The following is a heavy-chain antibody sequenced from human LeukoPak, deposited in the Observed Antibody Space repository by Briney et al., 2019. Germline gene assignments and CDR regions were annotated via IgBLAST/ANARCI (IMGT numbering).Heavy chain of an antibody. J-gene: IGHJ4*02. Sequence: GGSLRLSCVASGFTFSSYWMHWVRQDPRKGLVWVSRISGDGRNINYADSVRGRFTISRDNAKNTLYLQMNTLRVEDTAVYYCARWGLGPSFDSWGQGTLVTVSS. D-gene: IGHD1-26*01. CDR3: ARWGLGPSFDS. CDR2: ISGDGRNI. V-gene: IGHV3-74*01. CDR1: GFTFSSYW.